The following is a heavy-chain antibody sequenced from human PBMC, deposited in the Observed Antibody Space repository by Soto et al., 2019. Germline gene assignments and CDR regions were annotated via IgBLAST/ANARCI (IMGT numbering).Heavy chain of an antibody. CDR1: GGSVSSGRYY. Sequence: ASETLSLTCTVSGGSVSSGRYYWSWIRQPPGQGLEWIGYIYYSGLTNYSPSLKSQVAISIDTSKNQFSLILSSVTVAETAVYYCVRTLTSPRRFGSWGQGTLVTVS. V-gene: IGHV4-61*01. J-gene: IGHJ5*01. CDR2: IYYSGLT. D-gene: IGHD6-6*01. CDR3: VRTLTSPRRFGS.